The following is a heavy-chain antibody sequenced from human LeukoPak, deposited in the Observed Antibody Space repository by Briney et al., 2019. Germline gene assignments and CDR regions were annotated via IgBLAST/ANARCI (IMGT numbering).Heavy chain of an antibody. D-gene: IGHD6-13*01. CDR3: AKFVGSSSWPSPVDY. J-gene: IGHJ4*02. Sequence: GGSLRLSCAASGFTFSSYAMSWVRQAPGKGLEWVSAISGSGGSTYYADSVKGRFTTSRDNSKNTLYLQMNSLRAEDTAVYYCAKFVGSSSWPSPVDYWGQGTLVTVSS. CDR2: ISGSGGST. V-gene: IGHV3-23*01. CDR1: GFTFSSYA.